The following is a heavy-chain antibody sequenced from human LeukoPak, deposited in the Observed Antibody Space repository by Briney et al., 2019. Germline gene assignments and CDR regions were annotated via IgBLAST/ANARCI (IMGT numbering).Heavy chain of an antibody. J-gene: IGHJ6*02. Sequence: GGSLRLSCAASGFTFSNYWMTWVRQAPGKGLEWVANIKEDGSEKYYVDSVKGRFTISRDDAKNSLYLEINSLRVEDTAVYYCVRGWFLSVWSYHWDVWGQGTTVTVSS. V-gene: IGHV3-7*01. CDR1: GFTFSNYW. D-gene: IGHD3-10*01. CDR3: VRGWFLSVWSYHWDV. CDR2: IKEDGSEK.